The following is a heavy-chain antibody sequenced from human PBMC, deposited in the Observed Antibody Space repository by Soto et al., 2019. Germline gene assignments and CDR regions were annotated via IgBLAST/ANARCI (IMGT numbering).Heavy chain of an antibody. CDR1: GFTFHDYA. D-gene: IGHD4-17*01. V-gene: IGHV3-9*01. CDR3: AQSPSGDSERYLDH. CDR2: ISWNSDTI. Sequence: EVQLVESGGGLVQPGRSLTLSCAASGFTFHDYAMHWVRQAPGEGLEWVSAISWNSDTIAYADSVSGRFTIARDNAKNSLYLKMHRLRTEDTAFYSCAQSPSGDSERYLDHWGPGTLVTVSS. J-gene: IGHJ4*02.